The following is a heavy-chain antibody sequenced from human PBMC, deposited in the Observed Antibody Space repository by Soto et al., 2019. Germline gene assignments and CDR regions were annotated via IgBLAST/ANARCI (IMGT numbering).Heavy chain of an antibody. CDR3: AKGGLLTIMYYFDY. J-gene: IGHJ4*02. D-gene: IGHD1-1*01. CDR1: GFTFNNYG. CDR2: TSYDGSTT. V-gene: IGHV3-30*18. Sequence: GGSLRLSCAASGFTFNNYGMHWVRQAPGKGLEWVAVTSYDGSTTYYADSAKGRFTISRDNSKNTLYLQMNSLRVEDTAVYYCAKGGLLTIMYYFDYWGQGTPVTVSS.